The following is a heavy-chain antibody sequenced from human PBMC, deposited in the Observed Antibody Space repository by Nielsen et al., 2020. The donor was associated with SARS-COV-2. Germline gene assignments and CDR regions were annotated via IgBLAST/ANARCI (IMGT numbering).Heavy chain of an antibody. J-gene: IGHJ4*02. CDR3: ARRLDY. Sequence: GGSLRLSCAASGFTFDDYGMSWVRQAPGKGLEWVSGINWNGGSTGYADSVNGRFTISRDNAKNSLYLQIYNVRTEDTAVYYCARRLDYWGQGTLVTVSS. CDR2: INWNGGST. CDR1: GFTFDDYG. V-gene: IGHV3-20*04.